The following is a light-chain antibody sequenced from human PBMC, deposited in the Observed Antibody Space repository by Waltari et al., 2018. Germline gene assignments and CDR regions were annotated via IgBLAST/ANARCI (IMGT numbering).Light chain of an antibody. J-gene: IGKJ3*01. CDR3: LQHDTYPFT. Sequence: DIQMTQSPSSLSASVGDTVTITCRASQDISTYLNWFQQKPGKAPKLLIYTAITLQSGVPSRFRGIGSGTEFTLTITSLQPEDFATYYCLQHDTYPFTFGPGTKLDIK. CDR2: TAI. CDR1: QDISTY. V-gene: IGKV1-17*01.